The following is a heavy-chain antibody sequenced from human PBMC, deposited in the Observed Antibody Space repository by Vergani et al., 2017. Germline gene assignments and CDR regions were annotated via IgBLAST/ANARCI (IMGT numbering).Heavy chain of an antibody. CDR1: GFTFSSYA. CDR2: ISGNGGNT. V-gene: IGHV3-23*01. CDR3: AKARLLLRGPSYFDY. Sequence: EVQLLESGGGLVQPGGSLRLSCAASGFTFSSYAMSWVRQAPGKGLEWVSAISGNGGNTYYADSVKGRFTISRDNSKNTLYLQMNSLRAEDTAVYYCAKARLLLRGPSYFDYWGQGTLVTVSS. D-gene: IGHD3-22*01. J-gene: IGHJ4*02.